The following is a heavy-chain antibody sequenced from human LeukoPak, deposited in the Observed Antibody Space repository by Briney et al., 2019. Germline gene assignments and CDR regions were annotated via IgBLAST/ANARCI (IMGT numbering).Heavy chain of an antibody. Sequence: GSVKGSCKASGFTLSSYGISRVRQGPGQRLEWMGWISAYNGNTNYAQKLQGRVTMTTDTSTSTAYMELRSLRSDDTAVYYCARSSWYRSLFDYWGQGTLVTVSS. D-gene: IGHD6-13*01. CDR2: ISAYNGNT. V-gene: IGHV1-18*01. CDR1: GFTLSSYG. J-gene: IGHJ4*02. CDR3: ARSSWYRSLFDY.